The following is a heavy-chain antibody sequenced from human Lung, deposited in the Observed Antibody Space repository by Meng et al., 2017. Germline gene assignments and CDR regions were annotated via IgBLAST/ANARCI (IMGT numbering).Heavy chain of an antibody. Sequence: HVQLQPARPGLVQPSQILSLTCAISGHSVSRNRAAWNWIRQPPARGLEWLGRTYYRSKWYSDYATSVRSPITINADTSKNQFSLQLNSLTPEDTALYYCTGVWHKNWFDSWGQGTLVTVSS. CDR1: GHSVSRNRAA. D-gene: IGHD2-8*01. CDR2: TYYRSKWYS. CDR3: TGVWHKNWFDS. V-gene: IGHV6-1*01. J-gene: IGHJ5*01.